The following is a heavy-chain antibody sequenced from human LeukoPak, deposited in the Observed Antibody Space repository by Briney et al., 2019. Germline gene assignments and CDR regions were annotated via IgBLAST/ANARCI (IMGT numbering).Heavy chain of an antibody. CDR2: IRYDGSYK. CDR1: GFTFNTYG. J-gene: IGHJ4*02. CDR3: AKVRYQLLIDY. V-gene: IGHV3-30*02. D-gene: IGHD2-2*01. Sequence: GGSLRLSCAASGFTFNTYGMHWVRQAPGKGLEWVAFIRYDGSYKYYADSEKGRFTISRDNSKNTLYLQMNSLRADDTAVYYCAKVRYQLLIDYWGQGTLVTVSS.